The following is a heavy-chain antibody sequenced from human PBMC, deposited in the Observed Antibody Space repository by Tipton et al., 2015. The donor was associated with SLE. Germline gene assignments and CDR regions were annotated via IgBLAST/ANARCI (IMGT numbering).Heavy chain of an antibody. CDR1: GFTFSSYS. CDR3: ARESSLVFDY. D-gene: IGHD1-26*01. Sequence: SLRLSCAASGFTFSSYSMNWVRQAPGKGLEWVSYISSSGSTLYYADSVKGRFTISRDNAKNSLYLQMNSLRAEDTAVYYCARESSLVFDYWGQGTLVTVSS. CDR2: ISSSGSTL. J-gene: IGHJ4*02. V-gene: IGHV3-48*01.